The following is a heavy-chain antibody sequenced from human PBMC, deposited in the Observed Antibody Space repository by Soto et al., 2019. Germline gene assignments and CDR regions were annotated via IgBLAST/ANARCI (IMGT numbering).Heavy chain of an antibody. CDR3: ARRSFNWNSPFDY. CDR1: GYTLTSYY. CDR2: INPSGGST. Sequence: ASVKVSCKVSGYTLTSYYMHWVRQAPGQGLEWMGIINPSGGSTSYAQKFQGRVTMTRDTSTSTVYMELSSLRSEDTAVYYCARRSFNWNSPFDYWGQGTLVTVSS. V-gene: IGHV1-46*01. J-gene: IGHJ4*02. D-gene: IGHD1-1*01.